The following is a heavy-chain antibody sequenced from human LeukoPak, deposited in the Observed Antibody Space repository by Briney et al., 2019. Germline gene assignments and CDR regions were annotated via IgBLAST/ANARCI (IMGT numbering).Heavy chain of an antibody. Sequence: GGSLRLSCAASGFTLSTYAMHWVRQAPGKGLEWVAVISYDGSNKYYADSVKGRFTVSRDVSKNTLHLQMNSLRTEDTALYYCARDSTLGGVIVTGPRGFDYWGQGTLVTVSS. CDR3: ARDSTLGGVIVTGPRGFDY. CDR1: GFTLSTYA. V-gene: IGHV3-30-3*01. D-gene: IGHD3-16*02. CDR2: ISYDGSNK. J-gene: IGHJ4*02.